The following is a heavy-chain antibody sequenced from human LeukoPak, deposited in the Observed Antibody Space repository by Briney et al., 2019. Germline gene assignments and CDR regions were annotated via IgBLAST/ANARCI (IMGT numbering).Heavy chain of an antibody. CDR1: GYTFTSYD. CDR3: ARVDQLESSSFPY. J-gene: IGHJ4*02. V-gene: IGHV1-8*01. Sequence: GASVKVSCKASGYTFTSYDINWVRQATGQGLEWMGWMNPNSGYTGYAQKFQGRVTMTRNTSISTAYMELSSLRSEDTAVYYCARVDQLESSSFPYWGQGTLVTVSS. CDR2: MNPNSGYT. D-gene: IGHD6-13*01.